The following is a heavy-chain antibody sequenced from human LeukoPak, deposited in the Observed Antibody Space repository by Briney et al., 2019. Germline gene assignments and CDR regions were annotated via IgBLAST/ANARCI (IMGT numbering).Heavy chain of an antibody. CDR3: IRDFRSADL. CDR1: GFPFRRHR. J-gene: IGHJ5*02. Sequence: QTGGSLKLSCAASGFPFRRHRMHWVRQAPGKGLVWVSRINVDGRTTNYADSVKGRFTISRDNAKNTVYLEMNSLSVEDTATYYCIRDFRSADLWGQGILVTVTS. CDR2: INVDGRTT. V-gene: IGHV3-74*01.